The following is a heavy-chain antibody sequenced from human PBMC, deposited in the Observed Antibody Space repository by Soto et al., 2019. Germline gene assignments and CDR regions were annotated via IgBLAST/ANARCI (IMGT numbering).Heavy chain of an antibody. J-gene: IGHJ4*02. CDR1: GAAVTSASYS. CDR2: VYYRGST. Sequence: PSETLSLTCTVSGAAVTSASYSWGWIRQSPGKGLEWIGGVYYRGSTYYNPSLKSRVAISVDKSKNQFSLKLRSLSAADTAVYYCGRLEGLATISYYFDYWGQGALVTVSS. V-gene: IGHV4-39*01. CDR3: GRLEGLATISYYFDY. D-gene: IGHD3-9*01.